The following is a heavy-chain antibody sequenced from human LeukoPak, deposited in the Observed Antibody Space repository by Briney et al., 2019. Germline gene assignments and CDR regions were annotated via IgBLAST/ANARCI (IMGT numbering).Heavy chain of an antibody. J-gene: IGHJ3*02. CDR2: IYSGGST. CDR1: GFTVSSNY. V-gene: IGHV3-66*01. D-gene: IGHD4-23*01. CDR3: AIGPTTVVTISPGAFDI. Sequence: GGSLRLSCTVSGFTVSSNYMSWVRQAPGKGLEWVSVIYSGGSTYYADSVKGRFTISRDNSKNTLYLQMNSLRAEDTAVYYCAIGPTTVVTISPGAFDIWGQGTMVTVSS.